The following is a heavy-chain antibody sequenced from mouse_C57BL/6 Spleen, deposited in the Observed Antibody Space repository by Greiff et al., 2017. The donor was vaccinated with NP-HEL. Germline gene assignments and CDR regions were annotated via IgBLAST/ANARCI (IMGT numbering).Heavy chain of an antibody. CDR2: IDPENGDT. CDR3: TTDDGYSCFAY. Sequence: EVQLQQSGAELVRPGASVKLSCTASGFNIKDDYMHWVKQRPEQGLEWIGWIDPENGDTEYASKFQGKATITADTSYNTAYLQLSSLTSEDTAVYYCTTDDGYSCFAYWGQGTLVTVSA. CDR1: GFNIKDDY. J-gene: IGHJ3*01. D-gene: IGHD2-3*01. V-gene: IGHV14-4*01.